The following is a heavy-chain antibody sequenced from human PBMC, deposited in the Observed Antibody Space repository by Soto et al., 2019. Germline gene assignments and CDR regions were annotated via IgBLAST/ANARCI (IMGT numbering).Heavy chain of an antibody. CDR2: ISAYNGNT. V-gene: IGHV1-18*01. J-gene: IGHJ4*02. CDR1: GYTFTSYG. Sequence: QVQLVQSGAEVKKPGASVKVSCKASGYTFTSYGISWVRQAPGQGLEWMGWISAYNGNTNYAQKLQDRVTMTTDTSTSTAYMELRSLRSDDTAVYYCARVVMLDIVVVPAAPNFDYWGQGTLVTVSS. CDR3: ARVVMLDIVVVPAAPNFDY. D-gene: IGHD2-2*03.